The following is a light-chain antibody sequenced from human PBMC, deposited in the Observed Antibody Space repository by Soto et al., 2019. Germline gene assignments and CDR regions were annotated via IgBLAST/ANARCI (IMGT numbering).Light chain of an antibody. J-gene: IGKJ1*01. Sequence: DIVMTQSPLSLPVTPGEPASISCRSSQSLLHNNGYNYLDWYLQKPGQSPQLLIYLGSNRASGVPDRFSGSGSGTDFTLKISRVEADDVGDYYCMQAVQPWTFGQGTKVEIK. CDR2: LGS. CDR3: MQAVQPWT. CDR1: QSLLHNNGYNY. V-gene: IGKV2-28*01.